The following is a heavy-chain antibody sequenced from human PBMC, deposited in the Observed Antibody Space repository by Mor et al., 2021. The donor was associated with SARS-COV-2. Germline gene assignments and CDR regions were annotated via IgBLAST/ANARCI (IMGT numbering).Heavy chain of an antibody. Sequence: GFTLAAHAMHWVRQAPGKGLEWVAIISADGGTTYYADSMRGRFIVSRDNSEGTLYLQLSDLKNEDTGVYYCARDLWAVAGTF. J-gene: IGHJ3*01. D-gene: IGHD6-19*01. V-gene: IGHV3-30-3*01. CDR2: ISADGGTT. CDR1: GFTLAAHA. CDR3: ARDLWAVAGTF.